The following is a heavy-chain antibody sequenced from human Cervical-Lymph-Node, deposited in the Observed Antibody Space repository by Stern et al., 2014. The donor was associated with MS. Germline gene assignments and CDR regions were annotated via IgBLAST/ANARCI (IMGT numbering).Heavy chain of an antibody. Sequence: QVQLQESGPGLVKPSETLSLTCTVSGGSISSYYWSWIRQPPGKGLEWIGYIYYSGSTNYNPSLKSRVTISVDTSKNQFSLKLSSVTAADTAVYYCARGPQWELNYWGQGTLVTVSS. CDR3: ARGPQWELNY. V-gene: IGHV4-59*01. CDR2: IYYSGST. CDR1: GGSISSYY. D-gene: IGHD1-26*01. J-gene: IGHJ4*02.